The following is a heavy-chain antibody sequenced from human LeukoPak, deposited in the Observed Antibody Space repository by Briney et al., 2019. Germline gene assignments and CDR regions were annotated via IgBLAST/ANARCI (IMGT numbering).Heavy chain of an antibody. D-gene: IGHD6-19*01. CDR2: ISSSSSYI. CDR3: ARVTIAVAGIVDY. Sequence: PGGSLRLSCAASGFTFSSYSMNWVRQAPGKGLEWVSSISSSSSYIYYADSVKGRFTISRDNAKNSLYLQMNSLRAEDTAVYYCARVTIAVAGIVDYWGQGTLVTVSS. V-gene: IGHV3-21*01. J-gene: IGHJ4*02. CDR1: GFTFSSYS.